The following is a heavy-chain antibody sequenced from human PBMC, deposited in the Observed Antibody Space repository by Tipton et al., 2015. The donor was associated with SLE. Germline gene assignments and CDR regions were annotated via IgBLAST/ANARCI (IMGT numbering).Heavy chain of an antibody. V-gene: IGHV3-30*04. CDR2: IWYDGSNK. CDR3: AKDLGGATDY. D-gene: IGHD4-17*01. CDR1: GFIFSNYA. J-gene: IGHJ4*02. Sequence: SLRLSCAASGFIFSNYAMHWVRQAPGKGLEWVAVIWYDGSNKYYADSVKGRFTISRDNSKNTLYLQMNSLRAEDTAVYYCAKDLGGATDYWGQGTLVTVSS.